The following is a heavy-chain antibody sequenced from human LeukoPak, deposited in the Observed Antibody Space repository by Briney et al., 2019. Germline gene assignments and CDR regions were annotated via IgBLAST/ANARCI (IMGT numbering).Heavy chain of an antibody. CDR3: ARSPLIRESYGDKIVKFDY. CDR2: ISGRADST. D-gene: IGHD4-17*01. Sequence: GGSLRLSCAASGFVFSNYAMSWVRQAPGRGLEWVSTISGRADSTYSADSVGGRFTIHRDSYKNTLSLQMDSLRAEDTAVYYCARSPLIRESYGDKIVKFDYWGQGTLVTVSS. J-gene: IGHJ4*02. CDR1: GFVFSNYA. V-gene: IGHV3-23*01.